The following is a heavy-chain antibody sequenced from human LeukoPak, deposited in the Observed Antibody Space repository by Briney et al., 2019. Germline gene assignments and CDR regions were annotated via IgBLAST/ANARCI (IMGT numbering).Heavy chain of an antibody. Sequence: SETLSLTCTVSGGSISSYYWSWIRQPPGKGLEWIGYIYYSGSTNYNPSLKSRVTMSVDTSKNQFSLKLSSVTAADTAVYYCARGCSSTSCYRSPDAWGQGTLVTVSS. V-gene: IGHV4-59*12. D-gene: IGHD2-2*01. CDR2: IYYSGST. CDR1: GGSISSYY. J-gene: IGHJ5*02. CDR3: ARGCSSTSCYRSPDA.